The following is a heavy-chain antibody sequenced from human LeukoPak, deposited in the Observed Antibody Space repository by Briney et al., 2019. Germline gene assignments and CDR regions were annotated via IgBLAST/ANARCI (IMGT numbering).Heavy chain of an antibody. Sequence: ASVKVSYKASGYTFTSYAMNWVRQAPGQGLEWMGWINTNTGNPTYAQGFTGRFVFPLDTSVSTAYLQISSLKAEDTAVYYCARDRIYYGSGSYFYYYYYMDVWGKGTTVTVSS. V-gene: IGHV7-4-1*02. CDR3: ARDRIYYGSGSYFYYYYYMDV. CDR1: GYTFTSYA. J-gene: IGHJ6*03. D-gene: IGHD3-10*01. CDR2: INTNTGNP.